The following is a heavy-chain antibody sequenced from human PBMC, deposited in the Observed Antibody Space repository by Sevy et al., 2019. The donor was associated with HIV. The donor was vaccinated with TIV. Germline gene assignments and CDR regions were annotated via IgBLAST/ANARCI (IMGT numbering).Heavy chain of an antibody. CDR1: GFTFSSYG. CDR3: AKSRGSGIFSAPMNYYYYYGMDV. Sequence: LTCAASGFTFSSYGMHWVRQAPGKGLEWVAFIRYDGSNKYCADSVKGRFTISRDNSKNTRYLQMNSLRAEDTAVYYCAKSRGSGIFSAPMNYYYYYGMDVWGQGTTVTVSS. CDR2: IRYDGSNK. J-gene: IGHJ6*02. V-gene: IGHV3-30*02. D-gene: IGHD3-10*01.